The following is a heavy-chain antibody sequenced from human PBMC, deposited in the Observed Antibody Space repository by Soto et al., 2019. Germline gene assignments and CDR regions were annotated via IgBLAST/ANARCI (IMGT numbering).Heavy chain of an antibody. D-gene: IGHD1-26*01. J-gene: IGHJ4*01. V-gene: IGHV4-4*02. CDR1: TSLS. CDR3: ARSGSYGGGYFDY. CDR2: IYHSGST. Sequence: TSLSERRKRQPPGVGLEWIGEIYHSGSTNYNPSLKSRVTISVDKSKNQFSLKLSSVTAADTAVYYCARSGSYGGGYFDYWGHGPLVTVSS.